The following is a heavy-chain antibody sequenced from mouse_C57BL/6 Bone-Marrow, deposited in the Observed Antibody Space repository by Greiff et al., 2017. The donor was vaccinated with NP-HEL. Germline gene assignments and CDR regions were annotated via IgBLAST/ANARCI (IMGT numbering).Heavy chain of an antibody. D-gene: IGHD1-1*01. CDR3: ARLGGSSYFDY. V-gene: IGHV5-12*01. CDR1: GFTFSDYY. J-gene: IGHJ2*01. CDR2: ISNGGGST. Sequence: EVKVEESGGGLVQPGGSLKLSCAASGFTFSDYYMYWVRQTPEKRLEWVAYISNGGGSTYYPDTVKGRFTISRDNAKNTLYLQMSRLKSEDTAMYYCARLGGSSYFDYWGQGTTLTVSS.